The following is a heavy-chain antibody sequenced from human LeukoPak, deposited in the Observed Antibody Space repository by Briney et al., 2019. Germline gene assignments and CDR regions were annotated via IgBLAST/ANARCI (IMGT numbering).Heavy chain of an antibody. D-gene: IGHD3-10*01. CDR3: VYYYGSGSVEY. Sequence: SETLSLTCTVSGGSITSSIYYWGWIRQPPGKGLEWIGSFYYSGSTNYNPSLKSRVTISVDTSKNQFSLKLSSVTAADTAVYYCVYYYGSGSVEYWGQGTLVTVSS. V-gene: IGHV4-39*01. J-gene: IGHJ4*02. CDR1: GGSITSSIYY. CDR2: FYYSGST.